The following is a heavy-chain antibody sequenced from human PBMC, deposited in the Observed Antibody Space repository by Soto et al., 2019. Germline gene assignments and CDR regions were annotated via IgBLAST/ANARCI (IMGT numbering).Heavy chain of an antibody. Sequence: QDQLVQSGVEVKKPGASVKVSCKASGYSFTNYGITWVRQAPGQGHVRMGWISAYNGNTNYAQKFQGRGTLTTDASTSAASLELRRLRSDATAVYYCARDRGVAPPVAGNTHYYSSMDVWGKGTTVTVSS. CDR1: GYSFTNYG. V-gene: IGHV1-18*01. CDR3: ARDRGVAPPVAGNTHYYSSMDV. D-gene: IGHD6-19*01. J-gene: IGHJ6*03. CDR2: ISAYNGNT.